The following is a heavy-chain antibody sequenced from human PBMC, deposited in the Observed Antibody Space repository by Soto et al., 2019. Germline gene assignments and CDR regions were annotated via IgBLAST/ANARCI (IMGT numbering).Heavy chain of an antibody. Sequence: SETLSLTCTVSGGSISSGGYYWSWIRQHPGKGLEWIGYIYYSGSTYYNPSLKSRVTISVDTSKNQFSLKLSSVTAADTAVYYCAREMATTGSYSDYWGQGTLVTVSS. CDR3: AREMATTGSYSDY. D-gene: IGHD3-10*01. CDR1: GGSISSGGYY. J-gene: IGHJ4*02. CDR2: IYYSGST. V-gene: IGHV4-31*03.